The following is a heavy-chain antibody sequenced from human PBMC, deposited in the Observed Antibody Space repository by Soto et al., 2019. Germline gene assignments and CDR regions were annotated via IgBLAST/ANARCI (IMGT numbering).Heavy chain of an antibody. J-gene: IGHJ4*02. CDR3: AKDSSRWYFDY. D-gene: IGHD6-19*01. V-gene: IGHV3-30*18. CDR2: ISYDGSNK. CDR1: GFTFSSYG. Sequence: GRSLRLSCAASGFTFSSYGMHWVRQAPGKGLEWVAVISYDGSNKYYADSVKGRFTISRDNSKNTLYLQMNSLRAEDTAVYYCAKDSSRWYFDYCGQGTLVTVSS.